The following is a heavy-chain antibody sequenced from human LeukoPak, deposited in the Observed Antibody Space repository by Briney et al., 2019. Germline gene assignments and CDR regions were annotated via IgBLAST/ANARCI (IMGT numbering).Heavy chain of an antibody. CDR2: IYPGDSDT. V-gene: IGHV5-51*01. J-gene: IGHJ6*02. CDR1: GYSFTSYW. CDR3: ARPLKYYDILTGYHNYYYGMDV. D-gene: IGHD3-9*01. Sequence: GESLKISCKVSGYSFTSYWIGWVRQMPVNGLEWMGIIYPGDSDTRYSPSFQGQVTISADKSISTAYLQWSSLKASDTAMYYCARPLKYYDILTGYHNYYYGMDVWGQGTTVTVSS.